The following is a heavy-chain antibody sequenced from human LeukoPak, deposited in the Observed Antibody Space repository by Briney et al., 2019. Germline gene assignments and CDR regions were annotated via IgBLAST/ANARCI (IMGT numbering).Heavy chain of an antibody. CDR3: AREYYYDSSGYYYRWFDP. D-gene: IGHD3-22*01. V-gene: IGHV4-59*01. CDR1: GGSISSYY. Sequence: PSETLSLTCTVSGGSISSYYWSWIRQPPGKGLEGSGYIYYSGSTNYNPSLKSRVTISVDTSKNQFSLKLSSVTAADTAVYYCAREYYYDSSGYYYRWFDPWGPGTLVTVSS. CDR2: IYYSGST. J-gene: IGHJ5*02.